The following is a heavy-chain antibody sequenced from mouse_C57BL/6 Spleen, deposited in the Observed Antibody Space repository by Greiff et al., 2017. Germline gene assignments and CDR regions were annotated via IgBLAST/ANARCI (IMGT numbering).Heavy chain of an antibody. V-gene: IGHV1-19*01. D-gene: IGHD3-2*02. CDR2: INPYNGGT. Sequence: VHVKQSGPVLVKPGASVKMSCKASGYTFTDYYMNWVKQSHGKSLEWIGVINPYNGGTSYNQKFKGKATLTVDKSSSTAYMELNRLTSEDSAVYYCASGLDSSGYRYYFDYWGQGTTLTVSS. J-gene: IGHJ2*01. CDR1: GYTFTDYY. CDR3: ASGLDSSGYRYYFDY.